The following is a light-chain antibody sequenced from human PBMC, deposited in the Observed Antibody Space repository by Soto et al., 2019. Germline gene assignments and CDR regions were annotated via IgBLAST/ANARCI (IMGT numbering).Light chain of an antibody. V-gene: IGKV1-5*01. Sequence: DIQITQTPSTLSAAVGDRVTITCRASQSISSWLAWYQQKPGKAPKLLIYDASSLESGAPSRFSGSGSGTEFTLTISSLQPDDFATYYCQQYNSYPRTFGQGTKVAIK. J-gene: IGKJ1*01. CDR2: DAS. CDR1: QSISSW. CDR3: QQYNSYPRT.